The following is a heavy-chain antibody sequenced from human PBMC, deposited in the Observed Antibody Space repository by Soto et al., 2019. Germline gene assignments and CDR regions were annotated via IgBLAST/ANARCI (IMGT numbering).Heavy chain of an antibody. D-gene: IGHD6-19*01. Sequence: EVQLVESGGGLVQPGRSLRLSCAASGFTFDDYAMHWVRQAPGKGLEWVSGISWNSGSIGYADSVKGRFTISRDNAKNSLYLQMTSLRAEDTALYYCAKDMIAVAGTEYGFDYWGQGTLVTVSS. CDR1: GFTFDDYA. CDR2: ISWNSGSI. J-gene: IGHJ4*02. V-gene: IGHV3-9*01. CDR3: AKDMIAVAGTEYGFDY.